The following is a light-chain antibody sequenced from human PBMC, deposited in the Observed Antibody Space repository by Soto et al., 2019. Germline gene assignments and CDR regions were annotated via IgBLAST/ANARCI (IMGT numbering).Light chain of an antibody. CDR2: AAS. CDR3: QQYYSYPPYT. V-gene: IGKV1-8*01. Sequence: AIRMTQSPSSLSASTGDRVTITCRASQGISNYLAWYQQKPGKAPKLLIYAASTLQSGVPSRFSGSGSGTDFTLTISCLQSEDFATYYCQQYYSYPPYTFGQGTKLEIK. J-gene: IGKJ2*01. CDR1: QGISNY.